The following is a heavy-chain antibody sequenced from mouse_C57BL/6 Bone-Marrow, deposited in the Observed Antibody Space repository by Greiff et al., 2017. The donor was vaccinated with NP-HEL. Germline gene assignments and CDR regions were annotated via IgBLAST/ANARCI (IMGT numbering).Heavy chain of an antibody. Sequence: VQLQQSGAELVKPGASVKLSCTASGFNIKDYYMHWVKQRTEQGLEWIGRIDPEDGETKYASKFQGKATITADTSSNTAYLQLSSLTSEDTAFYYCTIIPPLAYFDYWGQGTPLTVSS. CDR2: IDPEDGET. CDR3: TIIPPLAYFDY. J-gene: IGHJ2*01. D-gene: IGHD1-1*01. CDR1: GFNIKDYY. V-gene: IGHV14-2*01.